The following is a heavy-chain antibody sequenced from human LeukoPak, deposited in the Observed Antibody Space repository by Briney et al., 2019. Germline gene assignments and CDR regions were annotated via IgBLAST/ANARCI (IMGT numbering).Heavy chain of an antibody. J-gene: IGHJ5*02. CDR3: ARFLLVSLGYHWFDP. D-gene: IGHD2-8*01. CDR2: IIPIFGTA. Sequence: ASVKVSCKASGGTFSSYAISWVRQAPGQGLEWMGGIIPIFGTANYAQKFQGRVTITADESTSTAYMELSSLRSEDTAVYYCARFLLVSLGYHWFDPWGQGTLVTVSS. CDR1: GGTFSSYA. V-gene: IGHV1-69*13.